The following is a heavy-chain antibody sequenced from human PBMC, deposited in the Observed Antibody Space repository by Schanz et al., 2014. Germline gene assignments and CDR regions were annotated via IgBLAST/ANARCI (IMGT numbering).Heavy chain of an antibody. CDR1: GFAFSSYS. V-gene: IGHV3-21*05. CDR3: AREYDDRRGYGTGYCFGDCVDD. D-gene: IGHD3-10*01. CDR2: ISGTTTYT. J-gene: IGHJ6*02. Sequence: QLVGSGGGLIQPGGSLRLSCTASGFAFSSYSMNWVRQAPGKGLEWVSYISGTTTYTNYADSVKGRFTISRDNAKNTVYVKMNRLREEDTAVYYDAREYDDRRGYGTGYCFGDCVDDWGQGTTGTVS.